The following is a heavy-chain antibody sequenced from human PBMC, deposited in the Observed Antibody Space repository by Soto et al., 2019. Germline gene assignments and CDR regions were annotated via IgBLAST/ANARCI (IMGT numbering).Heavy chain of an antibody. D-gene: IGHD3-3*01. CDR2: IYPHDSET. CDR1: GYRFASNW. V-gene: IGHV5-51*01. J-gene: IGHJ5*01. CDR3: ADGGIFGVVEADNWFDT. Sequence: GESLKISCKGSGYRFASNWIGWVRQLPGKGLEWMGIIYPHDSETKYSPSFQGQVTISVDKSISTAYLQWSGLKASDSAMYYCADGGIFGVVEADNWFDTWGPGTLVTVSS.